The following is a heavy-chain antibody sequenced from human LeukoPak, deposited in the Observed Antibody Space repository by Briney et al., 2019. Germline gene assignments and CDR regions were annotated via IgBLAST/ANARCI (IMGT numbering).Heavy chain of an antibody. Sequence: SETLSLTCTVSGGSISSGDYYWSWIRQPPGKGLEWIGYIYYSGSTYYNPSLKSRVTISVDTSKNQFSLKLSSVTAADTAVYYCARDRPNYDILTGYNAFDIWGQGTMVTVSS. J-gene: IGHJ3*02. V-gene: IGHV4-30-4*01. CDR2: IYYSGST. CDR1: GGSISSGDYY. D-gene: IGHD3-9*01. CDR3: ARDRPNYDILTGYNAFDI.